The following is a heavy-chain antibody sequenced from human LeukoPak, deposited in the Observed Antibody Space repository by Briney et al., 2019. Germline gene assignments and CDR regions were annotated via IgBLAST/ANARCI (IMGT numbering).Heavy chain of an antibody. V-gene: IGHV4-39*07. Sequence: SQTLSLTCTVSGGSISSSGYYWGWVRQPPGEGLEWIGSIYSGGSTYYILSLKSRLTISLDTTKSQSSLKLSSVTAADTAVYYCARDGGNFDIDYWGQGTLVTVSS. CDR3: ARDGGNFDIDY. CDR1: GGSISSSGYY. D-gene: IGHD4-23*01. CDR2: IYSGGST. J-gene: IGHJ4*02.